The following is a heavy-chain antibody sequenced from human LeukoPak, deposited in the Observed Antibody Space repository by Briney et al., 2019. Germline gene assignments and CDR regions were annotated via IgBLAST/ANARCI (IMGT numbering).Heavy chain of an antibody. D-gene: IGHD3-3*01. CDR1: GFTFGSYW. CDR3: VKGWLLYGFDI. J-gene: IGHJ3*02. V-gene: IGHV3-74*01. CDR2: ITSDGSTT. Sequence: GGSLRLTCAASGFTFGSYWMHWVRQAPGKGLVWVSRITSDGSTTSYADSVKGRFTISRDNAKNTLYMEMNSLRAEDTAVYYCVKGWLLYGFDIWGQGTMVTVSS.